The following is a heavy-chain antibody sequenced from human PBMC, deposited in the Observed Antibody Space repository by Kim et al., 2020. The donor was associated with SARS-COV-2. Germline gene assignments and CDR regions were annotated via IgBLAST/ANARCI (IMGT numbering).Heavy chain of an antibody. CDR2: IYYSGST. J-gene: IGHJ3*02. CDR3: ARQVFTQWLVLDAFDI. V-gene: IGHV4-39*01. D-gene: IGHD6-19*01. Sequence: SETLSLTCTVSGGSISSSSYYWGWIRQPPGKGLEWIGSIYYSGSTYYNPSLKSRVTISVDTSKNQFSLKLSSVTAADTAVYYCARQVFTQWLVLDAFDIWGQGTMVTVSS. CDR1: GGSISSSSYY.